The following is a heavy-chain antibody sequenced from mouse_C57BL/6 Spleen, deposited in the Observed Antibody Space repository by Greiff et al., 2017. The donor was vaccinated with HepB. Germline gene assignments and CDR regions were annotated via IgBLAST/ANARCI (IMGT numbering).Heavy chain of an antibody. CDR1: GFTFSSYA. Sequence: EVQLVESGGGLVKPGGSLKLSCAASGFTFSSYAMSWVRQTPEKRLEWVATISDGGSYTYYPDNVKGRFTISRDNAKNNLYLQMSHLKSEDTAMYYCARGGLRRDYAMDYWGQGTSVTVSS. D-gene: IGHD2-4*01. CDR2: ISDGGSYT. CDR3: ARGGLRRDYAMDY. V-gene: IGHV5-4*01. J-gene: IGHJ4*01.